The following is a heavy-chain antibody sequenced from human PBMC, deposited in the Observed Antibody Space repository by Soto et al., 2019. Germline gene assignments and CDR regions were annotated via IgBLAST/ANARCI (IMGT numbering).Heavy chain of an antibody. CDR2: IKSKSDGETA. CDR1: GLTFSNVW. D-gene: IGHD5-18*01. V-gene: IGHV3-15*01. J-gene: IGHJ4*02. Sequence: PGGSLRLSCGGSGLTFSNVWMTWVRQAPGKGLEWVGRIKSKSDGETADVAAPVKARFTISRDDSKNTVFLEMNSLKSEDTALYYCAITAMINRDSSTSFDYWGRGTQVTVPQ. CDR3: AITAMINRDSSTSFDY.